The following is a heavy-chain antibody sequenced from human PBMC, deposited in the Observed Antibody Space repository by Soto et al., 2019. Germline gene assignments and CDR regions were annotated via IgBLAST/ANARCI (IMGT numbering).Heavy chain of an antibody. J-gene: IGHJ5*02. V-gene: IGHV4-30-2*01. CDR3: VRCCECVSSGSNNPKWFDP. CDR2: IYHSGNA. CDR1: GASISSGGYS. D-gene: IGHD3-22*01. Sequence: SETLSLTCAVSGASISSGGYSWSWVRQPPGKGLEWIGYIYHSGNAYYNPSLKSRVTISVGTSKNQFSLKLSSVTAADTAVYYCVRCCECVSSGSNNPKWFDPWGQGTLVTVSS.